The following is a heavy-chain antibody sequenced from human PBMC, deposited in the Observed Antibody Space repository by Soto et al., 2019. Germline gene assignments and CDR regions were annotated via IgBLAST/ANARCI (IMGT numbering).Heavy chain of an antibody. V-gene: IGHV4-34*01. CDR1: GGSFSGYY. CDR2: INHSGST. D-gene: IGHD2-2*01. Sequence: SETLSLTCAVYGGSFSGYYWSWIRQPPGKGLEWIGEINHSGSTNYNPSLKSRVTISVDTSKNQFSLKLSSVTAADTAVYYCARQSDIVVVPAAPYFDYWGKGTLVPVSS. J-gene: IGHJ4*02. CDR3: ARQSDIVVVPAAPYFDY.